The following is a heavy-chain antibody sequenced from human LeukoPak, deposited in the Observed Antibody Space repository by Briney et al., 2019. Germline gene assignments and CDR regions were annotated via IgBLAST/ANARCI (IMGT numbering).Heavy chain of an antibody. CDR2: MYYSGAT. D-gene: IGHD1-26*01. J-gene: IGHJ4*02. CDR1: GGSISRTSQY. V-gene: IGHV4-39*01. Sequence: SETLSLTCTVSGGSISRTSQYWGWIRQPPENRLEWIGSMYYSGATYYNPSLKSRVTISLDTSKNQFSLTLTSVTAADTAVYYCARHGGSLGYFDNWGQGTLVTVSS. CDR3: ARHGGSLGYFDN.